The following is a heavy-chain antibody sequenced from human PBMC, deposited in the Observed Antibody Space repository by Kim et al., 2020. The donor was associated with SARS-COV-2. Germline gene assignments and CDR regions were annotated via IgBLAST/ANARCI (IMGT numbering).Heavy chain of an antibody. Sequence: GGSLRLSCAASGFTFSSYGMHWVRQAPGKGLEWVAVIWYDGSNKYYADSVKGRFTISRDNSKNTLYLQMNSLRAEDTAVYYCAKDPDYGDYGYFDYWGQGTLVTVSS. CDR2: IWYDGSNK. CDR3: AKDPDYGDYGYFDY. CDR1: GFTFSSYG. D-gene: IGHD4-17*01. V-gene: IGHV3-33*06. J-gene: IGHJ4*02.